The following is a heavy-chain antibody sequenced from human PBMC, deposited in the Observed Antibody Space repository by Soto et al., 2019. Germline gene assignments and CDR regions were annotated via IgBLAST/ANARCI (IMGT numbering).Heavy chain of an antibody. CDR3: ARDGVGATTFFGYFDS. CDR2: TRHDGSNK. CDR1: GFTFSGYG. J-gene: IGHJ4*02. D-gene: IGHD1-26*01. Sequence: QVQLVESGGGVVQPGRSLRLSCAASGFTFSGYGMHWVRQAPGKGLEWVAITRHDGSNKYYADSVRGRFTISRDNSKNTLYLQMDSLRAEDRAVYYCARDGVGATTFFGYFDSWGQGTLVTVSS. V-gene: IGHV3-33*01.